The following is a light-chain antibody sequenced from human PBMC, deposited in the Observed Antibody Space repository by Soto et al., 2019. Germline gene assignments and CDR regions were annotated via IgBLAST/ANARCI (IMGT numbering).Light chain of an antibody. CDR2: GAS. Sequence: EIVMTQSPATLSVSPGERATLSCRASQSVSSNVAWYQQKPGQAPSLLIYGASTRATGIPARFSGSGSGTDFTLTIGSLQSEDFAVYYCQQYDNWPPKYTFGQGTKLEIK. CDR1: QSVSSN. J-gene: IGKJ2*01. V-gene: IGKV3-15*01. CDR3: QQYDNWPPKYT.